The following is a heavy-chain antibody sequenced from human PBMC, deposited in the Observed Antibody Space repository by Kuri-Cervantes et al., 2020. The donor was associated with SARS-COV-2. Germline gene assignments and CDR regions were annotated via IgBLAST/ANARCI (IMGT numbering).Heavy chain of an antibody. CDR3: AKERGYTYGD. Sequence: GESLKISCAASGFTFSNNAMNWVRQAPGKGLEWVSGISRSGIATYYADSVKGRFTISRDNSKNTLYLQMNSLRADDTAAYFCAKERGYTYGDWGQGTLVTVSS. V-gene: IGHV3-23*01. CDR1: GFTFSNNA. D-gene: IGHD5-18*01. J-gene: IGHJ4*02. CDR2: ISRSGIAT.